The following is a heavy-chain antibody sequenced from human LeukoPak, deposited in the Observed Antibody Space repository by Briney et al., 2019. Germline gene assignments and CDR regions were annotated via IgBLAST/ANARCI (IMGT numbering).Heavy chain of an antibody. J-gene: IGHJ3*02. CDR2: FYSDGKI. Sequence: GGSLRLSCAASDFSVNSYNMTWVRQAPGRGLEWLSLFYSDGKISYADSVRGRFTTSRHSSKNTLSLQMDSVREEDAAVYYCATTVQTRDDAFHIWGQGTMVTASS. CDR1: DFSVNSYN. D-gene: IGHD1-7*01. CDR3: ATTVQTRDDAFHI. V-gene: IGHV3-53*04.